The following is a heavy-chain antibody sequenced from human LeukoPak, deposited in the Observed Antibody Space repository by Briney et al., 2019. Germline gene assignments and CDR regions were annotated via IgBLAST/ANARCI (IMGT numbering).Heavy chain of an antibody. CDR1: GGSINSSSYY. Sequence: SDTLSLTCTVSGGSINSSSYYWGWIRQPPGKALEWIGSIYHSGYTYYNPSLKSRVTISVDTSKNQFSLKLSSVTAADTAVYYCARSSMFRGVTVDYWGQGTLVTVSS. D-gene: IGHD3-10*01. J-gene: IGHJ4*02. CDR2: IYHSGYT. CDR3: ARSSMFRGVTVDY. V-gene: IGHV4-39*01.